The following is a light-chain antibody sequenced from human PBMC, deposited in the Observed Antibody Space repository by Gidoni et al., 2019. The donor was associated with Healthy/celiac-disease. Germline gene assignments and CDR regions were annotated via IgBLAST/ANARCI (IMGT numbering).Light chain of an antibody. J-gene: IGKJ5*01. CDR1: QSVISY. Sequence: EIVFTQSPATLSLSPGERATLSCRSSQSVISYLAWYQQKPGQAPRLLIYDASNRATGIPARLSGSGSGTDFTLTISSLEPEDFAVYYCQQRSNWPPITFGQGTRLEIK. CDR2: DAS. CDR3: QQRSNWPPIT. V-gene: IGKV3-11*01.